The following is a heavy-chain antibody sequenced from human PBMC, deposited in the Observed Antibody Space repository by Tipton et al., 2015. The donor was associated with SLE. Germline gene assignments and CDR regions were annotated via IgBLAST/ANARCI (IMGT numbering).Heavy chain of an antibody. V-gene: IGHV4-34*01. CDR3: AREWSGSYRYYFDY. J-gene: IGHJ4*02. CDR2: INHSGST. D-gene: IGHD1-26*01. CDR1: GGSFSGYY. Sequence: TLSLTCAVYGGSFSGYYWSWIRQPPGKGLEWIGEINHSGSTNYNPSLKSRVTISVDTSKNQFSLKLSSVTAADTAVYYCAREWSGSYRYYFDYWGQGTLVTVSS.